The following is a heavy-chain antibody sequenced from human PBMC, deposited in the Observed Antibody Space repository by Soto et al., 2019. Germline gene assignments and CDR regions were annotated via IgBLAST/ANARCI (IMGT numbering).Heavy chain of an antibody. J-gene: IGHJ4*02. CDR2: INAGKGNT. V-gene: IGHV1-3*01. CDR3: AGDIGGWPDY. Sequence: QVQLVQSGAEVKKPGASVKVSCNASGYTFTSYAMHWVRQAPGQRLEWMGWINAGKGNTKYSQKFQGRVTITRDTSASTASMELSSLGSEKTAVYYCAGDIGGWPDYWGQGTLVTVSS. CDR1: GYTFTSYA. D-gene: IGHD1-26*01.